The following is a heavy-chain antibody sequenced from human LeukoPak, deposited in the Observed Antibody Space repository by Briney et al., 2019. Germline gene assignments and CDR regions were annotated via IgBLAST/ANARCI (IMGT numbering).Heavy chain of an antibody. J-gene: IGHJ5*02. CDR1: GDSINNTSYY. Sequence: PSETLSLTCTVFGDSINNTSYYWGWIRQPPGKGLEWIGNIFYRGSTYYNPSLKSRVTISVDTSKNQFSLKLSSVTAADTAVYYCARHPPGIAAVDNWFDPWGQGTLVTVSS. V-gene: IGHV4-39*01. D-gene: IGHD6-13*01. CDR2: IFYRGST. CDR3: ARHPPGIAAVDNWFDP.